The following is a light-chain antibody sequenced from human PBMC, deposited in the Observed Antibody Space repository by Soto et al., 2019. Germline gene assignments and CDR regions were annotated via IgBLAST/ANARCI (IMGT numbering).Light chain of an antibody. CDR2: DVS. CDR3: SSYTSSSTPNV. CDR1: SSDVGGYNY. V-gene: IGLV2-14*01. Sequence: QSVLTKPASVSVSPGQSITISCTGTSSDVGGYNYVSWYQQHPGKAPKLMIYDVSNRPSGVSNRFSGSKSGNTASLTISGLQAEDEADYYCSSYTSSSTPNVFGTGTKVTVL. J-gene: IGLJ1*01.